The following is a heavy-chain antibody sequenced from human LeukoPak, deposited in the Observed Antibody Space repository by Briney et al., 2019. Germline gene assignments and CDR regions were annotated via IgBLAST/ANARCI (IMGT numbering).Heavy chain of an antibody. J-gene: IGHJ4*02. CDR2: INPSGGST. CDR1: GYTFTSYY. D-gene: IGHD6-19*01. Sequence: ASVKVSCKASGYTFTSYYMHWVRQAPGQGLEWMGIINPSGGSTSYAQKFQGRVTMTRDTSTSTVYMELSSLRSEDTAVYYCARDLDGIAVAGTNGLGFFDYWGQGTLVTLSS. CDR3: ARDLDGIAVAGTNGLGFFDY. V-gene: IGHV1-46*03.